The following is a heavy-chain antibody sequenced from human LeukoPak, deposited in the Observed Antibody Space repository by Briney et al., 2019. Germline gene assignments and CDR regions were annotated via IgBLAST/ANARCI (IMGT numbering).Heavy chain of an antibody. CDR3: ARRWTGENAFDI. Sequence: PSETLSLTCTVSGGSISGRHWSWIRQSAGKGLEWIGIIYSTGGSNYNPSLKSQVTMSLNTSTNRFSLTLTSVTAADTALYFCARRWTGENAFDIWGQGTMVTVAS. V-gene: IGHV4-4*07. CDR2: IYSTGGS. CDR1: GGSISGRH. D-gene: IGHD3/OR15-3a*01. J-gene: IGHJ3*02.